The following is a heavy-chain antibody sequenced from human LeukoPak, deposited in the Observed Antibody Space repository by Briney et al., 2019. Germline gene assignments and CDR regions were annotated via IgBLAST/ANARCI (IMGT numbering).Heavy chain of an antibody. V-gene: IGHV3-23*01. CDR1: GFTFTDYA. D-gene: IGHD1-26*01. J-gene: IGHJ4*02. CDR2: VTDSGGDT. Sequence: GGSLRLSCVGSGFTFTDYALSWVRQAPGKGLEWVSAVTDSGGDTLYADSVRGRFTIYRDNLRNILYLEMHDLRVDDTAVYFCAKDGAQPGFFFDSWGQGAPVTVSS. CDR3: AKDGAQPGFFFDS.